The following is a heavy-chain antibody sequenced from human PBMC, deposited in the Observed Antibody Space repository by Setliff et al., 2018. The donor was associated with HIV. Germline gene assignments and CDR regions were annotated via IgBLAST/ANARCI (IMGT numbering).Heavy chain of an antibody. J-gene: IGHJ4*02. CDR1: GDSIDDFY. V-gene: IGHV4-4*09. Sequence: PETLSLTCTVSGDSIDDFYWSWIRQPPGQGLEWIGYIFSNVTTNYSPSLKSRVTMSIDRSKSQFLLNLTSVNASDTAIYYCARRKLSKGGAFDYWGQGALVTVTS. CDR3: ARRKLSKGGAFDY. CDR2: IFSNVTT. D-gene: IGHD1-1*01.